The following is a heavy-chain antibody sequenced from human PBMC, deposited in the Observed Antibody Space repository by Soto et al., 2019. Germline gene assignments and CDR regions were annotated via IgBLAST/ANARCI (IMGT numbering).Heavy chain of an antibody. Sequence: GGSLRLSCAASGFTFSDYSMSWIRQAPGKGLEWLAFIDSRGRTLSYADSVEGRFTISRDNAKNSLYLQMHSLRADDTAVYYCARQAARNYIDSWGQGDVVTAPQ. CDR2: IDSRGRTL. CDR1: GFTFSDYS. CDR3: ARQAARNYIDS. J-gene: IGHJ4*02. D-gene: IGHD6-6*01. V-gene: IGHV3-11*01.